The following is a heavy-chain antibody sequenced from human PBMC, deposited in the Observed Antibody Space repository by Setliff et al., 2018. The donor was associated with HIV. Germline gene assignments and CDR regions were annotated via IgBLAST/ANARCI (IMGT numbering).Heavy chain of an antibody. J-gene: IGHJ4*02. CDR2: ISYDGSNK. Sequence: PGGSLRLSCAASGFTFSSYGMHWVRQAPGKGLEWVAVISYDGSNKYYADSVKGRFTISRDNAKNTLYLQMTNLRAEDTAIYYCVTDLESRPYYNLDFWGQGIVVTVSS. V-gene: IGHV3-30*03. CDR3: VTDLESRPYYNLDF. CDR1: GFTFSSYG. D-gene: IGHD3-10*01.